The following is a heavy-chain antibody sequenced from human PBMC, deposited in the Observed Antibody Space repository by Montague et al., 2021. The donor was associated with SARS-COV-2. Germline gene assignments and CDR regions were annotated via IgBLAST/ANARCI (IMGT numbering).Heavy chain of an antibody. J-gene: IGHJ4*02. CDR2: ITRNGETT. CDR3: TRGFRGGPFDC. V-gene: IGHV3-20*04. CDR1: GFIFDDYG. Sequence: SLRLSCAASGFIFDDYGMSWVRQVPGRGLEWVSGITRNGETTGYADSVKGRVTISRDNAKNFLSLQMNSLRVEDTALYYCTRGFRGGPFDCWGQGTPVTVSS. D-gene: IGHD3-10*01.